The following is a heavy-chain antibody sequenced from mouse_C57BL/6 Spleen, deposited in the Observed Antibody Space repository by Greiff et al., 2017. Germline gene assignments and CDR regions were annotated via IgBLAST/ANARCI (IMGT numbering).Heavy chain of an antibody. CDR2: IYPGSGST. Sequence: QVQLQQPGAELVKPGASVKMSCKASGYTFTSYWITWVKQRPGQGLEWIGDIYPGSGSTNYNEKFKSKATLTVDTSSSTAYMQLSSLTSEDSAVYYCARSGGNLAWFAYWGQGTLVTVSA. CDR1: GYTFTSYW. J-gene: IGHJ3*01. V-gene: IGHV1-55*01. D-gene: IGHD1-1*02. CDR3: ARSGGNLAWFAY.